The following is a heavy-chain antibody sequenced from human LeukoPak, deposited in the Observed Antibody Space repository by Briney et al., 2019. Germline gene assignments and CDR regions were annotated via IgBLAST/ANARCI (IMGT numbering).Heavy chain of an antibody. CDR2: IYYSGST. D-gene: IGHD2-2*01. J-gene: IGHJ4*02. Sequence: TLSLTCTVSGGSISSGDYYWRWLRQPPGKGLEWIGYIYYSGSTYYNPSLKSRVTISVDTSKNQFSLKLSSVTAADTAVYYCARAGGYCSSTSCLDYWGQGTLVTVSS. CDR1: GGSISSGDYY. CDR3: ARAGGYCSSTSCLDY. V-gene: IGHV4-30-4*08.